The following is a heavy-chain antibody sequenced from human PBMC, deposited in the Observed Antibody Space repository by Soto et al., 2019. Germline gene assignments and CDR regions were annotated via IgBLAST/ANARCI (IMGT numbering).Heavy chain of an antibody. CDR1: GGSVSGGNYY. Sequence: SETLSLTCTVPGGSVSGGNYYWSWIRQPPGKGLEWIGYIYYSGSTNYNPSLMSRVTLSVDTSKNQFSLNLSSVTAADTAVYYCARDTKEYYYDSSGYYLGYYYYGMDVWGQGTTVTVSS. CDR2: IYYSGST. D-gene: IGHD3-22*01. V-gene: IGHV4-61*01. J-gene: IGHJ6*02. CDR3: ARDTKEYYYDSSGYYLGYYYYGMDV.